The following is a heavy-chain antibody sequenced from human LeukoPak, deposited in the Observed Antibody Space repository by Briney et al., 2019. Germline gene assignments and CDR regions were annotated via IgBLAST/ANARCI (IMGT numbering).Heavy chain of an antibody. CDR1: GGSFSGYY. Sequence: SETLSLTCAVYGGSFSGYYWSWIRQPPGKGLEWIGEINHSGSTNYNPSLKSRVTISVDTSKNQFSLKLSSVTAADTAVYYCARRGYGDCVVRGMDVWGQGTTVTVSS. J-gene: IGHJ6*02. CDR3: ARRGYGDCVVRGMDV. D-gene: IGHD4-17*01. CDR2: INHSGST. V-gene: IGHV4-34*01.